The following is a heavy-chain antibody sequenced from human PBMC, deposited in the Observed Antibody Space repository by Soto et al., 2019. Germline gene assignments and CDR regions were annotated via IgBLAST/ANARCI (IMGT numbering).Heavy chain of an antibody. D-gene: IGHD2-2*01. CDR3: ARDGLDIVVVPAASKPPSINWFDP. CDR1: GYTFTSYG. J-gene: IGHJ5*02. Sequence: ASVKVSCKASGYTFTSYGISWVRQAPGQGLEWMGWISAYNGNTNYAQKLQGRVTMTTDTSTSTAYMELRSLRSDDTAVYYCARDGLDIVVVPAASKPPSINWFDPWGQGTLVTVSS. V-gene: IGHV1-18*01. CDR2: ISAYNGNT.